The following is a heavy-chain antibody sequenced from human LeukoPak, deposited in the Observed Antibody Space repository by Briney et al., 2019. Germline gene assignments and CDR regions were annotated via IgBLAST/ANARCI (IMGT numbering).Heavy chain of an antibody. CDR2: IYYSGST. CDR3: ARDLGQPKYCSGGSCYHWPGWFDP. V-gene: IGHV4-39*07. CDR1: GGSISSSSYY. J-gene: IGHJ5*02. Sequence: KPAETPSLTCTVSGGSISSSSYYWGWIRQPPRKGLEWIGSIYYSGSTYYNPSLKSRVTISVDTSKNQFSLKLSSVTAADTAVYYCARDLGQPKYCSGGSCYHWPGWFDPWGQGTLVTVSS. D-gene: IGHD2-15*01.